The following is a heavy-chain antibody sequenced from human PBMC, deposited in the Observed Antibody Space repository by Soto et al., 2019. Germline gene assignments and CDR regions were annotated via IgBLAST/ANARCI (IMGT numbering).Heavy chain of an antibody. V-gene: IGHV1-69*01. CDR3: ARGYCSGGNCYSGMDV. D-gene: IGHD2-15*01. CDR1: GGTFSTHA. Sequence: VKVSCKASGGTFSTHAIIWVRQAPGHGLEWMGGIIPISGTTYYTQKFQGRVTITADEPTSTAFMELSSLKSDDTAVFYCARGYCSGGNCYSGMDVWGQGTMVTV. CDR2: IIPISGTT. J-gene: IGHJ6*02.